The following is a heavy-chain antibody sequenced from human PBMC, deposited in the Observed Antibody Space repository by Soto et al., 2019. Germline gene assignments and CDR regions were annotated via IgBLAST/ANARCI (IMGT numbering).Heavy chain of an antibody. V-gene: IGHV3-21*01. CDR3: ARAKWNYEIWGWFDP. D-gene: IGHD1-7*01. CDR2: ISSSSSYI. CDR1: GFTFSSYS. J-gene: IGHJ5*02. Sequence: GGSLRLSCAASGFTFSSYSMNWVRQAPGKGLEWVSSISSSSSYIYYADSVKGRFTISRDNAKNSLYLQMNSLRAEDTAVYYCARAKWNYEIWGWFDPWGQGTLVTVSS.